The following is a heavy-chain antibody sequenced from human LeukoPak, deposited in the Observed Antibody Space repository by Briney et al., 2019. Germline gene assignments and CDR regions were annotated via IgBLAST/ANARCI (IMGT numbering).Heavy chain of an antibody. Sequence: GGSLRLSCAVSGFTFDDYAMHWVRQAPGKGLEWVSGIRWKSGNIDYAACVKGRFTISRDNAKNSLYLQMNSLRAEDTALYYCAKDIGDGYKSPYYCDYWGQGTLVTVSS. V-gene: IGHV3-9*01. D-gene: IGHD5-24*01. CDR1: GFTFDDYA. J-gene: IGHJ4*02. CDR2: IRWKSGNI. CDR3: AKDIGDGYKSPYYCDY.